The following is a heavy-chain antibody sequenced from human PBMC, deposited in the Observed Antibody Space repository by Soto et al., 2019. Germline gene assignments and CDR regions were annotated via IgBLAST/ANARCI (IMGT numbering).Heavy chain of an antibody. CDR3: AKDQVDSSSPPGIFAY. V-gene: IGHV3-23*01. D-gene: IGHD6-6*01. J-gene: IGHJ4*02. Sequence: GGSLRLSCAASGFTFSSYAMSWVRQAPGKGLEWVSAISGSGGSTYYADSVKGRFTISRDNSKNTLYLQMNSPRAEDTAVYYCAKDQVDSSSPPGIFAYWGQGTLVTVSS. CDR1: GFTFSSYA. CDR2: ISGSGGST.